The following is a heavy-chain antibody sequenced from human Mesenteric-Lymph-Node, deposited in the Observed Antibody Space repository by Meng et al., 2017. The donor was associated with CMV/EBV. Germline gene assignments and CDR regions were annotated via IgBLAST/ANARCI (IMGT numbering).Heavy chain of an antibody. CDR2: IKSKSDGGTA. CDR3: ATSFVAAGAFDI. D-gene: IGHD6-25*01. J-gene: IGHJ3*02. Sequence: GESLKISCAASGFTFSNAWMNWVRQAPGKGLEWVGRIKSKSDGGTADFGAPVKGRFTISRDDSNTMLYLQMNSLKIEDTAVYYCATSFVAAGAFDIWGQGTMVTVSS. V-gene: IGHV3-15*01. CDR1: GFTFSNAW.